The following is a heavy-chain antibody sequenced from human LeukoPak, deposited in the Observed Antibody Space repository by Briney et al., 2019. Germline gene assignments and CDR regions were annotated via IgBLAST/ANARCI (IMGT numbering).Heavy chain of an antibody. CDR2: ISGYNGNT. J-gene: IGHJ4*02. V-gene: IGHV1-18*01. CDR3: ARDLGSNFYYALDY. Sequence: ASVTVSCTASGYTFTSYGISWVRQAPGQGLEWMGWISGYNGNTNYEQKVQGRVTMTTDTSTNTAYMELRSLRSDDTAVYYCARDLGSNFYYALDYWGQGTLVTVSS. CDR1: GYTFTSYG. D-gene: IGHD3-22*01.